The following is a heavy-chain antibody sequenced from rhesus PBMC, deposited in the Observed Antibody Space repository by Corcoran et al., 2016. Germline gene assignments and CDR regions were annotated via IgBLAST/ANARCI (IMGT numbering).Heavy chain of an antibody. CDR3: ARHGSVAGPGGLDS. D-gene: IGHD4-29*01. Sequence: QLQLQESGPGLVKPSETLSLTCAVSGGSISSNYWSWIRQPPGTGLEWIGRLSGSGGSTDYNPSRKSRVTIETDTSKNQFSLKLSSVTAADTAVYYCARHGSVAGPGGLDSWGQGVVVTVSS. V-gene: IGHV4-173*01. CDR1: GGSISSNY. CDR2: LSGSGGST. J-gene: IGHJ6*01.